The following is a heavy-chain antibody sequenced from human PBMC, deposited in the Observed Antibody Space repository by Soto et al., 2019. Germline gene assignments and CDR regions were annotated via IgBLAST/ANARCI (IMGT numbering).Heavy chain of an antibody. CDR2: INGEGGIT. CDR1: GFPFSRYW. V-gene: IGHV3-74*01. J-gene: IGHJ4*02. D-gene: IGHD6-13*01. CDR3: AREEYSNSGKYFDF. Sequence: PGGSLILSCAASGFPFSRYWMHWVRHAPGKGPVWVSRINGEGGITHSADSVKGRFTISRDNAKNTLYLQMNSLRAEDTAVYYCAREEYSNSGKYFDFWSQGTLVTVSS.